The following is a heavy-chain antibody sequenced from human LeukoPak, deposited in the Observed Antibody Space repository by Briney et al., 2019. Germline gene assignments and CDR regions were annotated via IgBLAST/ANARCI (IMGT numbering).Heavy chain of an antibody. D-gene: IGHD3-10*01. J-gene: IGHJ6*02. CDR3: AREPNYYGSGSYPRTYYYYGMDV. CDR1: GYTFTGYY. Sequence: GASVNVSCKASGYTFTGYYMHWVRQAPGQGLEWMGWINPNSGGTNYAQKFQGWVTMTRDTSISTAYMELSRLRSDDTAVYYCAREPNYYGSGSYPRTYYYYGMDVWGQGTTVTVSS. V-gene: IGHV1-2*04. CDR2: INPNSGGT.